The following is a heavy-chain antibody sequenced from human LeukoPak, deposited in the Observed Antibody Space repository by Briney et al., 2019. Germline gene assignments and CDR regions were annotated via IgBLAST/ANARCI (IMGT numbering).Heavy chain of an antibody. Sequence: SETLSLTCAVSGYSISSGYYWGWIRQPPGKGLEWIESIYHSGSTYYNPSLKSRVTISVDTSKNQFSLKLSSVTAADTAVYYCARLLDNDSSGYPDTFDVWGQGTMATVSS. D-gene: IGHD3-22*01. CDR2: IYHSGST. CDR3: ARLLDNDSSGYPDTFDV. V-gene: IGHV4-38-2*01. J-gene: IGHJ3*01. CDR1: GYSISSGYY.